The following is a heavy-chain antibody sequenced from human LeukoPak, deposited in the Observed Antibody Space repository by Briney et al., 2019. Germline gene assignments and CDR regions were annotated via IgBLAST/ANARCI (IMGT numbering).Heavy chain of an antibody. CDR1: GGSISSGGYY. J-gene: IGHJ4*02. V-gene: IGHV4-31*03. CDR2: IYYSGST. Sequence: SETLSLTCTVSGGSISSGGYYWSWIRQHPGKGLEWVGYIYYSGSTYYNPSLKSRVTISVDTSKNQFSLKLGSVTAADTAVYYCARGYDSSGYFDYWGQGTLVTVSS. CDR3: ARGYDSSGYFDY. D-gene: IGHD3-22*01.